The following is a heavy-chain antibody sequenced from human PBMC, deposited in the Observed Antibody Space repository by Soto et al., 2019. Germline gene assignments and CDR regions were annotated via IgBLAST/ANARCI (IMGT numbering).Heavy chain of an antibody. CDR2: MLYSGLT. J-gene: IGHJ6*02. Sequence: SETLSLTCSVSGYSVSSSDYYWAWIRQPPGKGLEWIGSMLYSGLTYYNPSLKSRVTLSVDTSKNQFSVRLNSVTASDTAVYYCAPLSVSLSGPYGIHVWGQGTTVPVSS. D-gene: IGHD2-15*01. CDR1: GYSVSSSDYY. CDR3: APLSVSLSGPYGIHV. V-gene: IGHV4-39*01.